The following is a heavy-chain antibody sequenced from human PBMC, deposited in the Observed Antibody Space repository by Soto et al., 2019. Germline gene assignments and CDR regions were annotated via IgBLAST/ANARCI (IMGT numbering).Heavy chain of an antibody. CDR3: ARAPQTVAGAGIWY. V-gene: IGHV1-18*04. J-gene: IGHJ4*02. CDR1: GYNFNSYG. CDR2: ISGYNGDT. D-gene: IGHD6-13*01. Sequence: GASVKVSCKASGYNFNSYGISWVRRAPGQGLEWMGWISGYNGDTNYAQKLQGRVTMTTDTSTSTAYMELRSLRSDDTAVYYCARAPQTVAGAGIWYWGQGTLVTVSS.